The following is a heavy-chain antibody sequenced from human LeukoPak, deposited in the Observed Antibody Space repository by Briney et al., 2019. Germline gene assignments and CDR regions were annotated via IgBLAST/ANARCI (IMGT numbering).Heavy chain of an antibody. V-gene: IGHV4-59*01. Sequence: SETLSLTCSAPGVSLSSDFWSWLRQPPGKGLEWFGDMYDSERIKDNPSLKRRITLSADPSKNQFSLRLSSVTAADTAVYYCATIKRGNIYGYFDFWGQGILVTVSS. CDR2: MYDSERI. CDR3: ATIKRGNIYGYFDF. J-gene: IGHJ4*02. CDR1: GVSLSSDF. D-gene: IGHD5-18*01.